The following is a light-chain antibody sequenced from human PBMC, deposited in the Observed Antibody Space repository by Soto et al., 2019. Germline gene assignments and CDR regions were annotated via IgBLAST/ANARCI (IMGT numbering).Light chain of an antibody. J-gene: IGKJ5*01. CDR3: QQYGSSIT. CDR2: DAS. V-gene: IGKV3-20*01. CDR1: QSVSSSY. Sequence: EIVLTQSPGTLSLSPEERATLSCRASQSVSSSYLAWYQQKPGQAPRLLIYDASSRATGIPDRFSGGGSGTDFTLTVTRLEPEDFAVYYCQQYGSSITFGQGTRLEI.